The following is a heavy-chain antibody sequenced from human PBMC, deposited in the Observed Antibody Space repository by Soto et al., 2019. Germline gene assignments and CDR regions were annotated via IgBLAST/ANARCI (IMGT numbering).Heavy chain of an antibody. V-gene: IGHV1-69*02. CDR2: IIPILGIA. CDR3: ARHDYSNYGYYMDV. J-gene: IGHJ6*03. Sequence: QVQLVQSGAEVKKPGSSVKVSCKASGGTFSSYTISWVRQAPGQGLEWMGRIIPILGIANYAQKFQGRVTITADKSTNTAYMELSSLRSEDTAVYYCARHDYSNYGYYMDVWGKGTTVTVSS. CDR1: GGTFSSYT. D-gene: IGHD4-4*01.